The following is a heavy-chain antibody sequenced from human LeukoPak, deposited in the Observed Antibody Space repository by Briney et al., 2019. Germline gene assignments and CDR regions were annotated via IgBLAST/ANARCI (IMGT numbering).Heavy chain of an antibody. CDR1: GGSISSYY. J-gene: IGHJ4*02. V-gene: IGHV4-59*08. D-gene: IGHD6-19*01. Sequence: PSETLSLTCTVSGGSISSYYWSWIRQPPGKGLEWIGYIYYSGSTNYNPSLKSRVTISVDTSKNQFSLKLSSVTAADTAVYYCARHAYSSGWVDYWGQGTLVTVSS. CDR3: ARHAYSSGWVDY. CDR2: IYYSGST.